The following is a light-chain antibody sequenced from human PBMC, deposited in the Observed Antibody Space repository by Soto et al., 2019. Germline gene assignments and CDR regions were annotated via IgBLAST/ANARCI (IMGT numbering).Light chain of an antibody. CDR3: QQHNNWPLT. CDR2: DAS. Sequence: EIVLTQSPATLSLSPGERATLSCRASQSVSGCLAWYQQKPGQAPRLLIYDASNRATGIPARFSGSGSGTEFTLTISSLQSEDAAVYYCQQHNNWPLTFGGGTKVEI. V-gene: IGKV3-11*01. CDR1: QSVSGC. J-gene: IGKJ4*01.